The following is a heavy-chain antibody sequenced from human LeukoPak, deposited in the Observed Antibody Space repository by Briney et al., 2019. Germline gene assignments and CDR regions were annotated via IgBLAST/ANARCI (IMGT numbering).Heavy chain of an antibody. CDR3: ARGGGTVVDSRGNFDY. CDR1: GFTFSNYS. CDR2: ISSSSSSI. V-gene: IGHV3-48*04. Sequence: GGSLRLSCAASGFTFSNYSMNWVRQAPGKGLEWVSYISSSSSSIYYADSVKGRFTISRDNAKNSLYLQMNSLRAEDTAVYYCARGGGTVVDSRGNFDYWGQGTLVTVSS. J-gene: IGHJ4*02. D-gene: IGHD4-23*01.